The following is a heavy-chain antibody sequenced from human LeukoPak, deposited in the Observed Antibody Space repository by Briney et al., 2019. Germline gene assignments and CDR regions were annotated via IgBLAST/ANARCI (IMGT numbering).Heavy chain of an antibody. V-gene: IGHV4-4*02. CDR1: GGSISSSNW. J-gene: IGHJ3*02. D-gene: IGHD5-18*01. Sequence: TSETLSLTCAVSGGSISSSNWWSWVRQPPGRGLEWIGYIYHSGSTFYNPSLKSRVTISVDRSKNQFSLNLSSVTAADTAVYYCARGNTTIDAAFDIWGQGTMVTVSS. CDR3: ARGNTTIDAAFDI. CDR2: IYHSGST.